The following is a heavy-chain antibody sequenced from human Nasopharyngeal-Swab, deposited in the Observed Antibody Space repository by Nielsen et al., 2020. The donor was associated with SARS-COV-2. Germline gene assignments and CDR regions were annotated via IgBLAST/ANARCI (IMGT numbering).Heavy chain of an antibody. J-gene: IGHJ5*02. CDR2: IYYNGST. V-gene: IGHV4-31*03. D-gene: IGHD3-22*01. CDR3: ARGTYYYDSSGYPT. Sequence: SETLSLTCTVSGGSISSGGYYWSWIRQHPGKGLEWIGYIYYNGSTYYNPSLKSRVTISVDTSKNQFSLKLSSVTAADTAVYYCARGTYYYDSSGYPTWGQGTLVTVSS. CDR1: GGSISSGGYY.